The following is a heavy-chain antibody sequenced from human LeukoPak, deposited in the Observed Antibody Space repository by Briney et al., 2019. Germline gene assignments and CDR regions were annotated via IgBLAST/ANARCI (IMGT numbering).Heavy chain of an antibody. D-gene: IGHD3-10*01. CDR2: INPSGGST. Sequence: ASVKVSCKASGYTFTSYYMHWVRQAPGQGLEWMGIINPSGGSTSYAQKFQGRVTMTRDTSTSTVYMEPSSLRSEDTAVYYCARGRSWFGESEIYFDYWGQGTLVTVSS. CDR1: GYTFTSYY. V-gene: IGHV1-46*01. J-gene: IGHJ4*02. CDR3: ARGRSWFGESEIYFDY.